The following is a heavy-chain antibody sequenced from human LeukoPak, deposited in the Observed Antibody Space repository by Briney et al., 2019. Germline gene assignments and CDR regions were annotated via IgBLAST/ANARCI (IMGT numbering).Heavy chain of an antibody. CDR1: GFTFSSYS. J-gene: IGHJ6*02. CDR3: ARDDLFIAAAGALGYYYGMDV. V-gene: IGHV3-21*01. CDR2: ISSSSSYI. Sequence: GGSLRLSCAASGFTFSSYSMNWVRQAPGKGLEWVSSISSSSSYIYYADSVKGRFTISRDNSKNTLYLQMNSLRAEDTAVYYCARDDLFIAAAGALGYYYGMDVWGQGTTVTVSS. D-gene: IGHD6-13*01.